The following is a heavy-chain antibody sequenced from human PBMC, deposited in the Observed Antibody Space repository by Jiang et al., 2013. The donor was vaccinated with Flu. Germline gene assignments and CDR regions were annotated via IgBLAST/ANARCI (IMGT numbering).Heavy chain of an antibody. V-gene: IGHV4-39*01. D-gene: IGHD6-19*01. CDR2: IYNSGKT. CDR3: ARHVGHTSIAVVRVDS. J-gene: IGHJ4*02. Sequence: LLKPSETLSVTCNVSGGSISSSDYYWGWIRQPPGKGLEWIAYIYNSGKTFYNPSLKSRVTMDVDTSKNQFSLKLTSVTAADTAVYYCARHVGHTSIAVVRVDSWGQGTLVTVSS. CDR1: GGSISSSDYY.